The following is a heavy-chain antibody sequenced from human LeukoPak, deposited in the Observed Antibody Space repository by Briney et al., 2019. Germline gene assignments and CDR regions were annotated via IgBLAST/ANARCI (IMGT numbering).Heavy chain of an antibody. D-gene: IGHD2-2*01. J-gene: IGHJ4*02. CDR3: ARGGYCSSTSCYPFDY. Sequence: SVKVSCKASGGTFSSYAISWVRQAPGQGLEWMGGIIPIFGTANYAQKFQGRVAITTDESTSTAYMELSSLRSEDTAVYYCARGGYCSSTSCYPFDYWGQGTLVTVSS. V-gene: IGHV1-69*05. CDR1: GGTFSSYA. CDR2: IIPIFGTA.